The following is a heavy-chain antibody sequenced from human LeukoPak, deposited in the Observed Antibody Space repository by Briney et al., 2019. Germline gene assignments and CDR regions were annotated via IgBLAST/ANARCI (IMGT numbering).Heavy chain of an antibody. CDR2: IYYSQST. CDR3: ARVIVVVPIGVYHYYAMDV. CDR1: GDSISTGGYY. Sequence: PSETLSLTCTVSGDSISTGGYYWAWIRQHRERGLEWIGYIYYSQSTHYNPSLQSRVTISVDTSKNQFSLNLNSVTAADTAVYYCARVIVVVPIGVYHYYAMDVWGQGTTVTVSS. D-gene: IGHD2-2*01. J-gene: IGHJ6*02. V-gene: IGHV4-31*03.